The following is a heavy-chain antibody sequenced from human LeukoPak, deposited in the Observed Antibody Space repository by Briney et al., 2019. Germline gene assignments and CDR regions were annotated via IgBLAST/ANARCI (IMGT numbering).Heavy chain of an antibody. Sequence: GGSLRLSCAASGFTFSSYAMSWVRQAPGRGLEWVSAISGSGGSTYYADSVKGRFTISRDNSKNTLYLQMNSLRAEDTAVYYCAKDRCSTSCYFDYWGQGTLVTVSS. V-gene: IGHV3-23*01. J-gene: IGHJ4*02. CDR1: GFTFSSYA. CDR3: AKDRCSTSCYFDY. D-gene: IGHD2-2*01. CDR2: ISGSGGST.